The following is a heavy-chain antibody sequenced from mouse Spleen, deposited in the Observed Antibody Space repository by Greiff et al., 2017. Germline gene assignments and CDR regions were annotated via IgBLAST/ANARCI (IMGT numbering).Heavy chain of an antibody. D-gene: IGHD2-3*01. CDR3: ARYDDGYWYFGV. J-gene: IGHJ1*03. V-gene: IGHV1-64*01. Sequence: QVQLQQPGAELVKPGASVKLSCKASGYTFTSYWMHWVKQRPGQGLEWIGMIHPNSGSTNYNEKFKSKATLTVDKSSSTAYMQLSSLTSEDSAVYYSARYDDGYWYFGVWGTGTTVTVSS. CDR2: IHPNSGST. CDR1: GYTFTSYW.